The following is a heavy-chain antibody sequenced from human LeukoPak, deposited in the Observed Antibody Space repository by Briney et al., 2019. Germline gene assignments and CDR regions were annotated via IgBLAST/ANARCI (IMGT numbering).Heavy chain of an antibody. CDR1: SGSFSSASYF. Sequence: SETLSLTCTVSSGSFSSASYFWNWLRQPAGKGLEWIGRIYTSGSTNYNPSLKSRVTISVDTSKNQFSLKLSSVTAADTAVYYCARFGIAAAGTLDYWGQGTLVTVSS. CDR2: IYTSGST. D-gene: IGHD6-13*01. CDR3: ARFGIAAAGTLDY. V-gene: IGHV4-61*02. J-gene: IGHJ4*02.